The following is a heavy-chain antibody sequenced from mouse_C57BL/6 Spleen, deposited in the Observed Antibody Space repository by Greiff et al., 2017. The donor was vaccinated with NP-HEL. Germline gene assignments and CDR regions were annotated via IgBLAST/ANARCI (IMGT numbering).Heavy chain of an antibody. CDR3: ARIGFTTVVARWYFDV. J-gene: IGHJ1*03. V-gene: IGHV1-52*01. D-gene: IGHD1-1*01. Sequence: QVQLQQPGAELVRPGSSVKLSCKASGYTFTSYWMHWVKQRPIQGLEWIGNIDPSDSETHYNQKFKDKATLTVDKSSSTAYMQLSSLTSEDSAVYYCARIGFTTVVARWYFDVWGTGTTVTVSS. CDR2: IDPSDSET. CDR1: GYTFTSYW.